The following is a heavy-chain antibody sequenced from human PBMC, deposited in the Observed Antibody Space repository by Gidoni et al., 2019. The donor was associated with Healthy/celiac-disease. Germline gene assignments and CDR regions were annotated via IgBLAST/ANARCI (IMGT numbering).Heavy chain of an antibody. Sequence: QVQLQQWGAGLLKPSETLSLTCAVYGGSFRGYYWSWIRQPPGKGLEWIGEINHSGSTNYNPSLKSRVTISVDTSKNQFSLKLSSVTAADTAVYYCARGYRIRVRGTNWFDPWGQGTLVTVSS. CDR3: ARGYRIRVRGTNWFDP. CDR2: INHSGST. CDR1: GGSFRGYY. D-gene: IGHD3-10*01. J-gene: IGHJ5*02. V-gene: IGHV4-34*01.